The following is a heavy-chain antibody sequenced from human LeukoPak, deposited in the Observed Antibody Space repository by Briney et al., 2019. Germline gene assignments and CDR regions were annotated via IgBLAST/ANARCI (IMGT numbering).Heavy chain of an antibody. V-gene: IGHV3-66*02. CDR2: IYVDGNT. CDR3: TLYGRRGYYYYYMDV. J-gene: IGHJ6*03. CDR1: GFTVSGSY. Sequence: PGGSLRLSCVVSGFTVSGSYMTWVRQAPGKGLEWASVIYVDGNTYYADSVKGRFTISRDLSKNTLYLQMNSLISDDTAIYYCTLYGRRGYYYYYMDVSGTGTTVTVSS. D-gene: IGHD4-17*01.